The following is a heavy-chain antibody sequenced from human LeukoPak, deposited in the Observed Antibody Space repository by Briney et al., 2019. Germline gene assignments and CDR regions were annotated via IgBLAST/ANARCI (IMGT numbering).Heavy chain of an antibody. J-gene: IGHJ3*02. Sequence: SHTLSLTCAVSGGSISSGGYSWSWIRQPPGKGLEWIGYIYHSGSPYYNPSLKSRVTISVDRSKNQFSLKLSSVSAADTAVYYCARAAYCSGGSCFDAFDIWGQGTMVTVSS. CDR1: GGSISSGGYS. V-gene: IGHV4-30-2*01. D-gene: IGHD2-15*01. CDR3: ARAAYCSGGSCFDAFDI. CDR2: IYHSGSP.